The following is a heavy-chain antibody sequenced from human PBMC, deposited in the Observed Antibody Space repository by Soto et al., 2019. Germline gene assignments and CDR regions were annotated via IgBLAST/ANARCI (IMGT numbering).Heavy chain of an antibody. D-gene: IGHD6-13*01. J-gene: IGHJ4*01. CDR2: VHFSGST. CDR3: AGFGAAAAHDDN. Sequence: PSETLSLTCTVSGVSISENHWSWIRQAPGKGLEWVGYVHFSGSTTYNPSLAPRLNISFDMSKSQVYLQLTSVTAADTAVYYCAGFGAAAAHDDNRGRGVLVTVSS. V-gene: IGHV4-59*01. CDR1: GVSISENH.